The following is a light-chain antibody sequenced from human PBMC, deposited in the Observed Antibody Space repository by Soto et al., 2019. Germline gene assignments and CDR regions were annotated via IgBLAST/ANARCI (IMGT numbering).Light chain of an antibody. CDR3: QQYCGSPPYT. CDR2: GTS. Sequence: EVVLTQSPATLSLSPGERASLSCRASQSVSTSYSAWYQRKPGQAPRLLHDGTSSRATGIPPRFSGSGSSTDFTLSIIRLVAEDFAVYYCQQYCGSPPYTFGQGTKLEMK. J-gene: IGKJ2*01. V-gene: IGKV3-20*01. CDR1: QSVSTSY.